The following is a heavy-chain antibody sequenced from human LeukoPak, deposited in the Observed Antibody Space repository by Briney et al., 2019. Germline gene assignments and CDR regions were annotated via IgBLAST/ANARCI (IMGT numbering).Heavy chain of an antibody. CDR1: GFTFSSYW. J-gene: IGHJ4*02. V-gene: IGHV3-7*04. Sequence: GGPLRLSCAASGFTFSSYWMTWVRQAPGKGLEWVANIKQDGSAKNYVDSVRGRFTISRDNAKNSLYLQMNSLRDEDTAVYYCARVRESATTVSEYWGQGTLVTVSS. CDR3: ARVRESATTVSEY. CDR2: IKQDGSAK. D-gene: IGHD4-11*01.